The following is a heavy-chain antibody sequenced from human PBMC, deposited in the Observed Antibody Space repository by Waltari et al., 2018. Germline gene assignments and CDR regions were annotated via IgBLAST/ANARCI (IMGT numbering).Heavy chain of an antibody. CDR2: IKHDGSEK. CDR3: ARGRAAGDFDD. D-gene: IGHD6-13*01. Sequence: EVQLVESGGGLVQPGGSLRLSCAASGFTFSSYWLSWVRQAPGKGLEWVANIKHDGSEKYYVDDVKGRVTSTSENAKNSLNLQMNGLRAEYRAVYYGARGRAAGDFDDWGQGTLVTVSS. J-gene: IGHJ4*02. CDR1: GFTFSSYW. V-gene: IGHV3-7*01.